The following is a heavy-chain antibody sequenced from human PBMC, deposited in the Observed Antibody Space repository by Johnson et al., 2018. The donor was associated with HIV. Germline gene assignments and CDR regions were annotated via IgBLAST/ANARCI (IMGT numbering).Heavy chain of an antibody. D-gene: IGHD3-22*01. CDR1: GFTFSSYA. CDR3: ARVYDSSGYWSAFDI. V-gene: IGHV3-23*04. J-gene: IGHJ3*02. CDR2: NSGSGGTT. Sequence: VQLVESGGGLVQPGGSLRLSCAASGFTFSSYAMSWVRQAPGKGLEWVSANSGSGGTTYYADSVKGRFAISRDNSKNTLYLQMNSLIAEDTAVYFCARVYDSSGYWSAFDIWGQGTVVSVSS.